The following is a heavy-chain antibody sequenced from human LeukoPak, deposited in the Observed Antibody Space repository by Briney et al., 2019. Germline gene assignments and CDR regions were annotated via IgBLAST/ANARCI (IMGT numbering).Heavy chain of an antibody. D-gene: IGHD3-10*01. J-gene: IGHJ4*02. CDR2: IYPGDSDT. V-gene: IGHV5-51*01. CDR3: ARQTRDGSGSRGHFLDF. Sequence: GESLKISCKGSGYIFTHNWLGWVRQMPGKGLEWMAIIYPGDSDTRYSPSFEGQVTLSVDKSSSTAYLQWSSLKASDTAMYYCARQTRDGSGSRGHFLDFWGQGTLVTVSS. CDR1: GYIFTHNW.